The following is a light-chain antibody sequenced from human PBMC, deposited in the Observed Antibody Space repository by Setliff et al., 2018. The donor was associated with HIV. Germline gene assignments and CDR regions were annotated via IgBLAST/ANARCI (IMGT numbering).Light chain of an antibody. CDR1: NSNIGSRT. J-gene: IGLJ1*01. Sequence: QSALTQPPSASGTPGQRVTISCSGSNSNIGSRTVNWYQQLPGTAPKLLIYSDNRRPSGVPDRFSGSKSGTSASLAISGLQSEDEGDYNCAAWGDSLNGFVFGTGTKVTV. CDR2: SDN. V-gene: IGLV1-44*01. CDR3: AAWGDSLNGFV.